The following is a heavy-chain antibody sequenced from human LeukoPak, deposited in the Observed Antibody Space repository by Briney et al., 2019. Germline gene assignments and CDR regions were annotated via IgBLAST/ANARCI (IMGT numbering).Heavy chain of an antibody. V-gene: IGHV3-30*18. Sequence: LPGRSLRLSCAASGFTFSSYGMHWVRQAPGKGLEWVADISYDGSNKYDGSYENCRFTMSRDNSKNTLYLQMNMLRAEDTAVYYCAKEYYYDSSGYFFDCWGQGTLVTVSS. D-gene: IGHD3-22*01. CDR3: AKEYYYDSSGYFFDC. J-gene: IGHJ4*02. CDR2: ISYDGSNK. CDR1: GFTFSSYG.